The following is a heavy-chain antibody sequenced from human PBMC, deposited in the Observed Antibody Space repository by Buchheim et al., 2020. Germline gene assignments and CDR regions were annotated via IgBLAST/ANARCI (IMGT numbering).Heavy chain of an antibody. CDR1: GFSFSTKW. Sequence: EVQLVESGGGLVQPGGSLRLSCAASGFSFSTKWMSWVRQAPGRGLEWVANIAPDGTEKYYVDSVKGRFTISRDNTEVSLYLQMSGLRFEDTAVYYCARDEIWGQGTL. CDR3: ARDEI. CDR2: IAPDGTEK. J-gene: IGHJ4*02. V-gene: IGHV3-7*01.